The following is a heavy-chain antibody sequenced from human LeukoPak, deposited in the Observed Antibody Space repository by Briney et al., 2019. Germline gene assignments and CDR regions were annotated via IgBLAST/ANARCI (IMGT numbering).Heavy chain of an antibody. D-gene: IGHD3-22*01. Sequence: GGSLRLSCAASGFTFSNYWMHWVRQAPGKGPVWVSRINSDGSSTSYADSVKGRFTISRDNAKNTLYRQMNSLRAEDTAVYYCVRYYYDSSGYLFDYWGQGTLVTVSS. J-gene: IGHJ4*02. V-gene: IGHV3-74*01. CDR2: INSDGSST. CDR3: VRYYYDSSGYLFDY. CDR1: GFTFSNYW.